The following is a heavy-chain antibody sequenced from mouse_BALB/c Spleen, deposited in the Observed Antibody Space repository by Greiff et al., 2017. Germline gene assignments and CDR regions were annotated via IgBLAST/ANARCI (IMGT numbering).Heavy chain of an antibody. CDR3: ARAINYYGSSFYWYFDV. D-gene: IGHD1-1*01. Sequence: EVKLVESGPGLVKPSQSLSLTCSVTGYSITSGYYWNWIRQFPGNKLEWMGYISYDGSNNYNPSLKNRISITRDTSKNQFFLKLNSVTTEDTATYYCARAINYYGSSFYWYFDVWGAGTTVTVSS. CDR1: GYSITSGYY. V-gene: IGHV3-6*02. CDR2: ISYDGSN. J-gene: IGHJ1*01.